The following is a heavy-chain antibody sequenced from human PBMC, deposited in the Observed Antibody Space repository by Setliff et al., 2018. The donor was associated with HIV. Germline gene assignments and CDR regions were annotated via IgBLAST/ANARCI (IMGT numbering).Heavy chain of an antibody. CDR1: GYTFSNYG. CDR2: ISGDNGNT. V-gene: IGHV1-18*01. Sequence: ASVKVSCKASGYTFSNYGINWVRQAPGQGLEWMGWISGDNGNTKYAQKLQGRVTMTTDTSTSTAYMELRNLRSDDTAVYYCARVQVGDPYYSYYYMDVWGEGTTVTVSS. D-gene: IGHD2-8*02. CDR3: ARVQVGDPYYSYYYMDV. J-gene: IGHJ6*03.